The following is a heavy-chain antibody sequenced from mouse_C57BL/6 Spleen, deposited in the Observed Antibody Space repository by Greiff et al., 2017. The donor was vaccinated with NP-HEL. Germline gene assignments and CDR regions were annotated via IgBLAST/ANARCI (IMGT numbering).Heavy chain of an antibody. Sequence: EVQLQQSGPELVKPGASVKISCKASGYSFTGYYMNWVKQSPEKSLEWIGEINPSTGGTTYNQKFKAKATLTVDKSSSTAYMQLKSLTSEDSAVYYCARGYGSSLSNWFAYWGQGTLVTVSA. CDR2: INPSTGGT. V-gene: IGHV1-42*01. J-gene: IGHJ3*01. CDR3: ARGYGSSLSNWFAY. CDR1: GYSFTGYY. D-gene: IGHD1-1*01.